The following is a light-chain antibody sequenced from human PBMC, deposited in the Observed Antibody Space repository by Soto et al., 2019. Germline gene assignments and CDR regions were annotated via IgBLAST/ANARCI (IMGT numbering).Light chain of an antibody. CDR1: QSVRSN. Sequence: EIVMTQSPATLSASPGERATLSCRASQSVRSNLAWYQQKPGQAPRLLIYGASTRATGIPARFSGSGSGTEFTLTISSLQSEDFATYYCQQYNSYSITFGQGTRLEIK. CDR2: GAS. V-gene: IGKV3-15*01. CDR3: QQYNSYSIT. J-gene: IGKJ5*01.